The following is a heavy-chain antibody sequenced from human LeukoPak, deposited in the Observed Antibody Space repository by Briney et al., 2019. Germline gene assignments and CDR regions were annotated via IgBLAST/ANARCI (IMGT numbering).Heavy chain of an antibody. Sequence: EPGGSLRLSCVVSGFTVSSSYMSGVRQALGKGLEWVSAIYSDGSTYYADSVKGRFTISRDNAKNTLILQMNSLRAEDTAVYYCARDWVCKIDYWGRGTLVTVSS. CDR3: ARDWVCKIDY. D-gene: IGHD3-16*01. CDR1: GFTVSSSY. V-gene: IGHV3-66*01. J-gene: IGHJ4*02. CDR2: IYSDGST.